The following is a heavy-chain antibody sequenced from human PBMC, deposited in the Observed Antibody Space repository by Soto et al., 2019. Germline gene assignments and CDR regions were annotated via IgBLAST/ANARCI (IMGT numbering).Heavy chain of an antibody. CDR1: GGTFSSYA. V-gene: IGHV1-69*12. CDR3: ARGTGSSRQHMGYYYGMDV. J-gene: IGHJ6*02. D-gene: IGHD6-13*01. Sequence: QVQLVQSGAEVKKPGSSVKVSCKASGGTFSSYAISWVRQAPGQGLEWMGGIIPIFGTANYAQKFQGRVTITADESTSTAYMELSSLRSEDTAVYYCARGTGSSRQHMGYYYGMDVWGQGTTVTVSS. CDR2: IIPIFGTA.